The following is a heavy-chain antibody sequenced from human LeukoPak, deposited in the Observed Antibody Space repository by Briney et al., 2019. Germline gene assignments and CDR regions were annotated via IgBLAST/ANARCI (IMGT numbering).Heavy chain of an antibody. V-gene: IGHV4-38-2*01. CDR2: IYHNGST. CDR1: GYSISSGYY. CDR3: ASFTTAVAATLGAFDI. D-gene: IGHD6-19*01. J-gene: IGHJ3*02. Sequence: PSETLSLTCAVSGYSISSGYYWGWIRPPPGKGLEWIGSIYHNGSTYYNPSLKSRVTISVDTSKNQFSLKLSSVTAADTAVYYCASFTTAVAATLGAFDIWGQGTMVTVSS.